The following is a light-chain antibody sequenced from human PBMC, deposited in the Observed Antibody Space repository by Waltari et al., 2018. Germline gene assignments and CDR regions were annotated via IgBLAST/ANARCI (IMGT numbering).Light chain of an antibody. CDR3: QSYDHTLSASV. CDR1: TSNLGARFD. CDR2: DTT. V-gene: IGLV1-40*01. Sequence: SVLTQPPSVSGAPGQRVPISCTGSTSNLGARFDVHWYQQLPGTAPKPPIYDTTNRPSGVPDRFSGSRSGTSASLAISGLQPEDEADYYCQSYDHTLSASVFGGGTKLTVL. J-gene: IGLJ2*01.